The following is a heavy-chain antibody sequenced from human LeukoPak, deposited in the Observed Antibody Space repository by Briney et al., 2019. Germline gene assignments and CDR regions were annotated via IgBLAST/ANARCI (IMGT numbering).Heavy chain of an antibody. D-gene: IGHD5-12*01. J-gene: IGHJ4*02. CDR2: IWYDGSNK. V-gene: IGHV3-33*01. Sequence: GGSLRLSCAASRFTFSNYGMHWVRQAPGKGLEWVAVIWYDGSNKYYADSVKGRFTISRDNSKNTLYLQMNSLRAEDTAAYYCARGGDSGYDSGDLFEYWGQGTLVTVSS. CDR1: RFTFSNYG. CDR3: ARGGDSGYDSGDLFEY.